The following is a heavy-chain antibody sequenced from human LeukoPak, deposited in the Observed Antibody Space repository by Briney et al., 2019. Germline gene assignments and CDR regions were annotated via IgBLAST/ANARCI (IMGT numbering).Heavy chain of an antibody. J-gene: IGHJ6*02. D-gene: IGHD2-15*01. CDR2: IYYSGST. CDR3: ARHVGYCSGGSCYFPYGMDV. Sequence: KSSETLSLTCTVSGGSISSSSYYWGWIRQPPGKGLEWIGSIYYSGSTYYNPSLKSRVTISVDTSKNQFSLKLSSVTAADTAVYYCARHVGYCSGGSCYFPYGMDVWGQGTTVTVSS. CDR1: GGSISSSSYY. V-gene: IGHV4-39*01.